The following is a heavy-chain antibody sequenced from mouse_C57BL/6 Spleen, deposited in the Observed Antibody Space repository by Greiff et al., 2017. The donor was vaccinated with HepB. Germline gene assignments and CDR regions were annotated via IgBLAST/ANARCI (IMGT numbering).Heavy chain of an antibody. CDR2: INPNNGGT. V-gene: IGHV1-22*01. CDR1: GYTFTDYN. CDR3: ARGGPYYSNALAY. J-gene: IGHJ3*01. Sequence: EVQLQQSGPELVKPGASVKMSCKASGYTFTDYNMHWVKQSHGKSLEWIGYINPNNGGTSYNQKFKGKATLTVNRSSSTAYMELRSLTSEDSAVYYCARGGPYYSNALAYRGQGTLVTVSA. D-gene: IGHD2-5*01.